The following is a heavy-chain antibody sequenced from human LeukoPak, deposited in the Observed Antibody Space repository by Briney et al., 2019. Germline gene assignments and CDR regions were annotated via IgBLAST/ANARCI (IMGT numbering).Heavy chain of an antibody. J-gene: IGHJ4*02. CDR1: GGSISSYY. CDR3: ARLTAAGRYYFDY. D-gene: IGHD6-13*01. V-gene: IGHV4-59*08. CDR2: IYYSGST. Sequence: SETLSLTCTVSGGSISSYYWSWIRQPPGKGLEWIGYIYYSGSTNYNPSLKSRVTISVDTSKNQFSLKLSSVTAADTAVYYCARLTAAGRYYFDYWGQGTPVTVSS.